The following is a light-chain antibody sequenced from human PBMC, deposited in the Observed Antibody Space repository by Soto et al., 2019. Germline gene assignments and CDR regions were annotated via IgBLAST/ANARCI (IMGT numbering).Light chain of an antibody. CDR2: RAS. J-gene: IGKJ5*01. Sequence: IQLTQSPSSLSASVGDRVTITCRASQGISSYLAWYQQKPGKAPKLLISRASTLQSGVPSRFSGSGSGTDFTLTISSLQPEDFATYYCQQLNNYPPITFGQGTRLEIK. V-gene: IGKV1-9*01. CDR1: QGISSY. CDR3: QQLNNYPPIT.